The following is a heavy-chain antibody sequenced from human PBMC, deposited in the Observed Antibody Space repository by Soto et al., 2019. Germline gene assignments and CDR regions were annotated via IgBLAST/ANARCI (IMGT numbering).Heavy chain of an antibody. Sequence: QLLESGGGLIQPGGSLRLSCEASGFSFRNYALSWVRQAPGKGLEWVSTFSAGGRAYYADSVKGRFTIAKDTSKNTLILQARSLRAEDTAVYYCAKESMPEHYGDTLFDYWGQGTRVTVSS. J-gene: IGHJ4*02. CDR1: GFSFRNYA. D-gene: IGHD4-17*01. V-gene: IGHV3-23*01. CDR3: AKESMPEHYGDTLFDY. CDR2: FSAGGRA.